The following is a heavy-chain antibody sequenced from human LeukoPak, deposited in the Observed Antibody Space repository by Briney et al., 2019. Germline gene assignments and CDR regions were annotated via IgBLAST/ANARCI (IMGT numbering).Heavy chain of an antibody. CDR2: LYYSGST. CDR3: ATPKL. Sequence: PSETLSLTCTVSGVSISTSSYYWGWIRQPPGKGLEWIGSLYYSGSTNYSPSFKSRVTISVDTSDKHFSLKLTTVTAADTAVYYCATPKLWGQGTLVTVSS. J-gene: IGHJ4*02. V-gene: IGHV4-39*02. CDR1: GVSISTSSYY.